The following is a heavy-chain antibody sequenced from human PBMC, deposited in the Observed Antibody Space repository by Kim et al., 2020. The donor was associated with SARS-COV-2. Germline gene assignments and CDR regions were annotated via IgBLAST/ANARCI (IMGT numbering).Heavy chain of an antibody. Sequence: GGSLRLSCAASGFTFSSYAMHWVRQAPGKGLEWVAVISYDGSNKYYADSVKGRFTISRDNSKNTLYLQMNSLRAEDTAVYYCARDWDPESYYRYYYGMDVWGQGTTVTVSS. J-gene: IGHJ6*02. CDR2: ISYDGSNK. CDR1: GFTFSSYA. CDR3: ARDWDPESYYRYYYGMDV. V-gene: IGHV3-30*04. D-gene: IGHD3-10*01.